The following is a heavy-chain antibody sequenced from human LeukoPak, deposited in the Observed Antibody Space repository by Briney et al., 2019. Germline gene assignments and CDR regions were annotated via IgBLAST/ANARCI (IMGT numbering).Heavy chain of an antibody. CDR3: ARVFGGYDYPVYDAFDI. V-gene: IGHV3-30*04. CDR1: GFTFSSYA. J-gene: IGHJ3*02. CDR2: ISYDGSNK. D-gene: IGHD5-12*01. Sequence: PGGSLRPSCAASGFTFSSYAMHWVRQAPGKGLEWVAVISYDGSNKYYADSVKGRFTISRGNSKNTLYLQMNSLRAEDTAVYYCARVFGGYDYPVYDAFDIWGQGTMVTVSS.